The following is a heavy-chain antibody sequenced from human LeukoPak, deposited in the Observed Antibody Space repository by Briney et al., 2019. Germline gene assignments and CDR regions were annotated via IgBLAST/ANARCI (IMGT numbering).Heavy chain of an antibody. CDR3: ARGGSGDY. J-gene: IGHJ4*02. Sequence: SETLSLTCTVSGDSISGGHYYWSWIRQPPGKGLEWIGYIYYSGSTYYNPSLKSRVTVSVDTSKNQFSLKVSSVTAADTAVYYCARGGSGDYWGQGTLVTVSS. CDR1: GDSISGGHYY. V-gene: IGHV4-30-4*01. CDR2: IYYSGST.